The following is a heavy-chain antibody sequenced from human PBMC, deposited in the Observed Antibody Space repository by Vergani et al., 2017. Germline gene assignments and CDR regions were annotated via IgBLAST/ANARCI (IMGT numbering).Heavy chain of an antibody. CDR1: GFTFSYYG. CDR2: ISYDGTQK. CDR3: TTKSCGTPGCQIGYFRE. V-gene: IGHV3-30*03. J-gene: IGHJ1*01. Sequence: QVHLVESGGGVVPPGRSLRLSCVVSGFTFSYYGMHWVRQAPGKGPEWVAVISYDGTQKYYADSVKGRFTISRDHSKITLYLQMNSLRTEDTAVYYCTTKSCGTPGCQIGYFREWGQGTLVAVS. D-gene: IGHD1-1*01.